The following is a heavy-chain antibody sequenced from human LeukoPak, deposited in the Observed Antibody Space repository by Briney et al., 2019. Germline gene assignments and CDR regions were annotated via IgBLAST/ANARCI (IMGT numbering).Heavy chain of an antibody. J-gene: IGHJ6*03. D-gene: IGHD3-10*01. CDR1: GFTFDDYA. CDR2: ISWNSGSI. Sequence: SLRLSCAASGFTFDDYAMHWVRQAPGKGLEWVSGISWNSGSIGYADSVKGRFTISRDNAKNSLYLQMNSLRAEDTAVYYCARVRPYYGSGYMDVWGKGTTVTISS. V-gene: IGHV3-9*01. CDR3: ARVRPYYGSGYMDV.